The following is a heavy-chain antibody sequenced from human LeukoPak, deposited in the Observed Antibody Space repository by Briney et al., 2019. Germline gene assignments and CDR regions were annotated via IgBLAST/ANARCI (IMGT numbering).Heavy chain of an antibody. V-gene: IGHV4-34*01. CDR2: IYHGGST. Sequence: SETLSLTCAVYGGSFSGYYWSWIRQPPGKGLEWVGNIYHGGSTYYNPSLKSRVTISIDTSKNHFSLKLNSVTAADTAVYYCARLSGTWGVDYWGQGTLVTVSS. D-gene: IGHD1-26*01. CDR3: ARLSGTWGVDY. CDR1: GGSFSGYY. J-gene: IGHJ4*02.